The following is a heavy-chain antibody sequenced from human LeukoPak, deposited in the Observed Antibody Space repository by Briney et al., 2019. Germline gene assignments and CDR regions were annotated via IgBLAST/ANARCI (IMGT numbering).Heavy chain of an antibody. D-gene: IGHD3-22*01. V-gene: IGHV4-39*01. Sequence: SETLSLTCTVSGGSISSSSYYWGWIRQPPGKGLEWIGSIYYSGSTYYNPSLKSRVTISVDTSKNQFSLKLSSVTAADTAGYYCARHRDDSSGYYSAFDIWGQGTMVTVSS. CDR2: IYYSGST. CDR3: ARHRDDSSGYYSAFDI. CDR1: GGSISSSSYY. J-gene: IGHJ3*02.